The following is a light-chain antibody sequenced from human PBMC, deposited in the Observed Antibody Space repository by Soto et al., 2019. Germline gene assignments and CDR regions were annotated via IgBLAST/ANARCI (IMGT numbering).Light chain of an antibody. CDR1: QSLNTN. J-gene: IGKJ1*01. CDR3: HQYDSWT. Sequence: EIVLTPSPATLSVSPGEGATLSCRASQSLNTNLAWYQQTPGQAPRLLIYGASSRATGIPDRFSGSGSGTAFTLTISRLEPEDFAVYYCHQYDSWTFGQGTKGDI. CDR2: GAS. V-gene: IGKV3-20*01.